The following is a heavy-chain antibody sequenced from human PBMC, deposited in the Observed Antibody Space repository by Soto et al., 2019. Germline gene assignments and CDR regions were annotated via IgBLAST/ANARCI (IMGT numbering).Heavy chain of an antibody. CDR1: GVSVSSNSAA. CDR2: TYYRSKWYN. CDR3: ARDLQGIAVAGIDD. V-gene: IGHV6-1*01. Sequence: QTLSLTCAMSGVSVSSNSAAWNWIRQSPSRGLEWLGRTYYRSKWYNDYAVSVKSRITINPDTSKNQFSLQLNSVTPEDTAVYYCARDLQGIAVAGIDDWGQGTRVTVSS. D-gene: IGHD6-19*01. J-gene: IGHJ4*02.